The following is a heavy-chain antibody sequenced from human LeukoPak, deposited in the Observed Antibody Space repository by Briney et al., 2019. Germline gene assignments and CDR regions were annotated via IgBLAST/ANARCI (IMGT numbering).Heavy chain of an antibody. Sequence: PGGSLRISCAASGFTVSSNYMSWVRQAPGKGLEWVSVIYSGGSTYYADSVKGRFTISRDNSKNTLYLQMNSLRAEYTAVYYCARDEILTGYYGTKYYLHYWGQGTLVTVSS. CDR3: ARDEILTGYYGTKYYLHY. V-gene: IGHV3-53*01. J-gene: IGHJ4*02. D-gene: IGHD3-9*01. CDR1: GFTVSSNY. CDR2: IYSGGST.